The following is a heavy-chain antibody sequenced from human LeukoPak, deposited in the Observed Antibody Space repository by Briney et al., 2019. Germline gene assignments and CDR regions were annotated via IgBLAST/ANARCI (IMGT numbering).Heavy chain of an antibody. CDR3: ARGSQIAAAGILDY. D-gene: IGHD6-13*01. V-gene: IGHV3-30-3*01. Sequence: GGSLRLSCAASGFIFSNYVFHWVRQAPGKGLEWVTLISFDGSKRHYAASVEGRFTISRDNSNNTVSLQMNSLRAEDTAVYYCARGSQIAAAGILDYWGQGTLVTVSS. J-gene: IGHJ4*02. CDR2: ISFDGSKR. CDR1: GFIFSNYV.